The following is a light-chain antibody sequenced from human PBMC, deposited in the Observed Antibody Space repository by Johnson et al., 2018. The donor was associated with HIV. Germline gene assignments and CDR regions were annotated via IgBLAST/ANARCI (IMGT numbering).Light chain of an antibody. Sequence: QSVLTQPPSVSAAPGQKVTISCSGSSSKIGNNYVSWYQQLPGTAPKLLIYENNKRPSGIPDRFSDSKSGTSATLGITGLQTGDEADYYCGTWDSSLSAHYIFGTGTKVTVL. CDR3: GTWDSSLSAHYI. CDR2: ENN. J-gene: IGLJ1*01. CDR1: SSKIGNNY. V-gene: IGLV1-51*02.